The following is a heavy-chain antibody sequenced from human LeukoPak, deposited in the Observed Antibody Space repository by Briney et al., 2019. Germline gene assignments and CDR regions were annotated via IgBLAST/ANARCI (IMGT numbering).Heavy chain of an antibody. J-gene: IGHJ5*02. D-gene: IGHD6-19*01. CDR1: GGSFSGYY. V-gene: IGHV4-34*01. CDR2: INHSGST. Sequence: SETLSLTCAVYGGSFSGYYWSWTRQPPGKGLEWIGEINHSGSTNYNPSLKSRVTISVDTSKNQFSLKLSSVTAADTAVYYCARKALRQWLEGSWFDPWGQGTLVTVSS. CDR3: ARKALRQWLEGSWFDP.